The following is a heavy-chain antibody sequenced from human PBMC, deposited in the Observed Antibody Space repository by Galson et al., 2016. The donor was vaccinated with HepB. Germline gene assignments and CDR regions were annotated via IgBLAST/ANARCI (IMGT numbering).Heavy chain of an antibody. D-gene: IGHD3-22*01. CDR2: INPKSGDT. CDR3: ARETGGRYYDRCGYYNYYSWFDS. V-gene: IGHV1-2*02. Sequence: SVKVSCKASGNTFTGHYMHWVRQAPGQGLEWMGWINPKSGDTNYAQTFQGRVTMTRDTSISTAYMELRRLTTDDTAVYYCARETGGRYYDRCGYYNYYSWFDSWGQVTLVTVPS. CDR1: GNTFTGHY. J-gene: IGHJ5*01.